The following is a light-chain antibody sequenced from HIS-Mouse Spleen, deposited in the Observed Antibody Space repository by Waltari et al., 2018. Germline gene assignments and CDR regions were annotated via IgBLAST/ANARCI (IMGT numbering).Light chain of an antibody. CDR2: AAS. Sequence: DIQMTQSPSSVSASVGDRVTITCRASPGISSWLAWYQQKPGKAPKLLIYAASSLPSGVPSRFSGSGSGTDFTLTISSLQPEDFATYYCQQANSFPPFTFGPGTKVDIK. J-gene: IGKJ3*01. CDR1: PGISSW. CDR3: QQANSFPPFT. V-gene: IGKV1-12*01.